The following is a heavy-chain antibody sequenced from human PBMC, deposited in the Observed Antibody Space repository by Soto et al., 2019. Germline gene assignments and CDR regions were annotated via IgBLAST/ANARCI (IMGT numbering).Heavy chain of an antibody. CDR1: GYTFTSYA. D-gene: IGHD6-19*01. Sequence: ASVKVSCKASGYTFTSYAMHWVRQAPGQRLEWMGWTNAGNGNTKYSQKFQGRVTITRDTSASTAYMELSSLRSEDTAVYYCARDRQWLVPDYWGQGTLVTVS. V-gene: IGHV1-3*01. J-gene: IGHJ4*02. CDR3: ARDRQWLVPDY. CDR2: TNAGNGNT.